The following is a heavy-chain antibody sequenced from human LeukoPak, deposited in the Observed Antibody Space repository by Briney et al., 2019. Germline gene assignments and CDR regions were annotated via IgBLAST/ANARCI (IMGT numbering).Heavy chain of an antibody. CDR3: ARDPIVVVTATSYYFDY. J-gene: IGHJ4*02. V-gene: IGHV3-7*01. D-gene: IGHD2-21*02. CDR2: IKQDGSEK. Sequence: GGSLRLSCAASGFTFSSYWMSWVRQAPGKGLEWVANIKQDGSEKYYVDSVKGRFTISRDNAKNSLYLQMNSLRAGDTAVYYCARDPIVVVTATSYYFDYWGQGTLVTVSS. CDR1: GFTFSSYW.